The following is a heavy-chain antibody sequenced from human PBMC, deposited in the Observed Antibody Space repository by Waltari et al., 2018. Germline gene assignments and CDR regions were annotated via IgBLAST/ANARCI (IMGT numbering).Heavy chain of an antibody. V-gene: IGHV3-48*03. CDR3: TRGLPSGTYASHYGAFDI. D-gene: IGHD1-26*01. CDR2: ITITGTTI. Sequence: EVQLVESGGGLVQPGGSLRLSSPASGIPFSPSQLNGVRQAPGKGLECVSYITITGTTIYYADSVKGRFPISRDNAKNSLFLQMNSLSAEDTALYYCTRGLPSGTYASHYGAFDIWGQGTMVTVSS. CDR1: GIPFSPSQ. J-gene: IGHJ3*02.